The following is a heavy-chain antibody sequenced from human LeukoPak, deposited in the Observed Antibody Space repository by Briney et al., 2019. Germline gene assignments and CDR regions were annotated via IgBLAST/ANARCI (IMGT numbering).Heavy chain of an antibody. CDR1: GFTFSSYG. Sequence: GGSLRLSCAASGFTFSSYGMHWVRQAPGKGLEWVAVIWYDGSNKYYADSVKGRFTISRDNSKNTLYLQMNSLRAEDTAVYYCARDSSITMIVVPDYWGQGTLVTVSS. D-gene: IGHD3-22*01. CDR3: ARDSSITMIVVPDY. V-gene: IGHV3-33*01. J-gene: IGHJ4*02. CDR2: IWYDGSNK.